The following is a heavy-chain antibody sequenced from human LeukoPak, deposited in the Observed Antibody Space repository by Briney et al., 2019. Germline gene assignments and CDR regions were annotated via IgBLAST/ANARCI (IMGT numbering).Heavy chain of an antibody. Sequence: GGSLRLSCAASGFTFSSYSMNWVRQAPGKGLEWVSSISSSSSYIYYADSVKGRFTISRDNAKNSLYLQMNSLRAEDTAVYYCARVGYYGDGAFDIWGQGTMVTVSS. V-gene: IGHV3-21*01. CDR3: ARVGYYGDGAFDI. D-gene: IGHD3-22*01. J-gene: IGHJ3*02. CDR2: ISSSSSYI. CDR1: GFTFSSYS.